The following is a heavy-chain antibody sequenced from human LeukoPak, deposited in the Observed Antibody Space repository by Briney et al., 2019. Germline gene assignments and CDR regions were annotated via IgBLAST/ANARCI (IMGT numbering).Heavy chain of an antibody. CDR1: GGSISSYY. J-gene: IGHJ6*03. CDR2: TYYSGST. CDR3: ARDLVVPAARAVSFSDYYMDV. Sequence: SETLSLTCTVSGGSISSYYWSWIRQPPGKGLEWIGYTYYSGSTNYNPSLKSRVTISVDTSKNQFSLKLSSVTAADTAMYYCARDLVVPAARAVSFSDYYMDVWGKGTTVTVSS. V-gene: IGHV4-59*01. D-gene: IGHD2-2*01.